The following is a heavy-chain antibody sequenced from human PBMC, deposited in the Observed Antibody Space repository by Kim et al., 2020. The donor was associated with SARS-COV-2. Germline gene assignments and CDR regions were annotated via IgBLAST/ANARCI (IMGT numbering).Heavy chain of an antibody. Sequence: GGSLRLSCAASGFTFSSYSMNWVRQAPGKGLEWVSSISSSSSYIYYADSVKGRFTISRDNAKNSLYLQMNSLRAEDTAVYYCARYYYDSSGYYSHFDYWGQGTLVTVSS. CDR2: ISSSSSYI. V-gene: IGHV3-21*01. CDR3: ARYYYDSSGYYSHFDY. D-gene: IGHD3-22*01. CDR1: GFTFSSYS. J-gene: IGHJ4*02.